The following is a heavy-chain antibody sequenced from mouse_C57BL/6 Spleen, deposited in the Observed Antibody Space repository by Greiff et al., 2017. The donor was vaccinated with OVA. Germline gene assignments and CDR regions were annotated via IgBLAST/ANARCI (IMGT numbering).Heavy chain of an antibody. CDR3: TRELTGSYAMDY. D-gene: IGHD4-1*01. CDR1: GFTFSSYA. Sequence: EVNLVESGEGLVKPGGSLKLSCAASGFTFSSYAMSWVRQTPEKRLEWVAYISSGGDYIYYADTVKGRFTISRDNARNTLYLQMSSLKSEDTAMYYCTRELTGSYAMDYWGQGTSVTVSS. J-gene: IGHJ4*01. V-gene: IGHV5-9-1*02. CDR2: ISSGGDYI.